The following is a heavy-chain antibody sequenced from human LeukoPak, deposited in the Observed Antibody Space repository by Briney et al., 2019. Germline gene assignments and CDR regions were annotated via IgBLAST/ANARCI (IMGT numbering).Heavy chain of an antibody. J-gene: IGHJ5*02. Sequence: SETLSLTCAVYGGSFSGYYWSWIRQPPGKGLEWIGEINHSGSTNYNPSLKSRVTISVDTSKNQFSLKLSSVTAADAAVYYCARDLPRRYCSSTSCYTWGQGTLVTVSS. V-gene: IGHV4-34*01. CDR3: ARDLPRRYCSSTSCYT. D-gene: IGHD2-2*02. CDR2: INHSGST. CDR1: GGSFSGYY.